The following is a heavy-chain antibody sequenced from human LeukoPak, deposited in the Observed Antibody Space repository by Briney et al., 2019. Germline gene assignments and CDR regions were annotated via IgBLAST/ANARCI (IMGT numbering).Heavy chain of an antibody. CDR1: GYSISSGYY. CDR2: ISHSGST. J-gene: IGHJ4*02. V-gene: IGHV4-38-2*02. Sequence: SETLSLTCTVSGYSISSGYYWGWIRQSPGKGLEWIEIISHSGSTYDNPSLKSRVTISLDTSKNQISLRLRSVTAADTAVYYCARGGPAMALDYWGQGTLVTVSS. CDR3: ARGGPAMALDY. D-gene: IGHD5-18*01.